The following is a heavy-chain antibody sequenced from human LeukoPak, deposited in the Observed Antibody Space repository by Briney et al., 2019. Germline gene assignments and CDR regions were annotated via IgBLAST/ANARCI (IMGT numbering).Heavy chain of an antibody. Sequence: GGSLRLSCVGSGSTFSSYGIHWVRQAPGKGLEWVAVISYGGSNKYYADSVKGRFTISRDNSKNTLYLQMNSLRAEDTAVYYCAKFLSEAYCGGDCYPGSAFDIWGQGTMVTVSS. CDR2: ISYGGSNK. D-gene: IGHD2-21*02. CDR3: AKFLSEAYCGGDCYPGSAFDI. V-gene: IGHV3-30*18. CDR1: GSTFSSYG. J-gene: IGHJ3*02.